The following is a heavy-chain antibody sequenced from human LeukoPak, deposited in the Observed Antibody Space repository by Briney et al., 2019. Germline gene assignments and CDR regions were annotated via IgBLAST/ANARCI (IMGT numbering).Heavy chain of an antibody. D-gene: IGHD6-19*01. J-gene: IGHJ3*02. Sequence: SETLSLTCAVYGGSFSGYYWSWIRQPPGKGLEWIGEINHSGSTNYNPSLKSRVTISVDTSKNQFSLKLSSVTAADTAVYYCARAVIAVAGSAFDIWGQGTMVTVSS. V-gene: IGHV4-34*01. CDR3: ARAVIAVAGSAFDI. CDR1: GGSFSGYY. CDR2: INHSGST.